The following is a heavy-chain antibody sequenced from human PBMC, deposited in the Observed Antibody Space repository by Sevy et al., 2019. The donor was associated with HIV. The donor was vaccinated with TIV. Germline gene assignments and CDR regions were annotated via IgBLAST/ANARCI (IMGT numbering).Heavy chain of an antibody. CDR2: INGGGGGT. CDR3: ANDQGWDLLGDFDY. J-gene: IGHJ4*02. CDR1: GFPFSSYA. D-gene: IGHD1-26*01. V-gene: IGHV3-23*01. Sequence: GGSLRLSCAASGFPFSSYAMSWVRQAPGKGLEWVSVINGGGGGTYYAASVKGRFTISRDKSKNTLFLQMNSLRAEDTAVYDCANDQGWDLLGDFDYWGQGTLVTVSS.